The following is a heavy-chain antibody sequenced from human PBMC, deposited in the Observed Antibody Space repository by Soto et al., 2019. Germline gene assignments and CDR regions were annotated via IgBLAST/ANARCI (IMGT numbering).Heavy chain of an antibody. CDR1: GGSISSSNC. CDR3: ARRDHYYGMDV. J-gene: IGHJ6*02. Sequence: QVQLQESGPGLVKPSGPLSLTCAVSGGSISSSNCWSWVRRPQGKGLEWIGEIYHSGSTNYNPSLKSRVTISVDKSKNQFSLKLRSVTAADTAVYFCARRDHYYGMDVWGQGTTVTVSS. CDR2: IYHSGST. V-gene: IGHV4-4*02.